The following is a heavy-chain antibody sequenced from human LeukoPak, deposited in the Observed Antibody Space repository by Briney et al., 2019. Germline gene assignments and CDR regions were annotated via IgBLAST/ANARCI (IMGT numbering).Heavy chain of an antibody. Sequence: ASVKVSCKASGYTFTSYYIHWVRQAPGHGLEWLEIINPSGGSTSYPQKFQDRVTMTRDTSTSTVYMELSSLKSDDTAIYYCARGVFGELEKLMFQHGGQGTLVTVSS. J-gene: IGHJ1*01. CDR2: INPSGGST. D-gene: IGHD3-10*02. CDR3: ARGVFGELEKLMFQH. CDR1: GYTFTSYY. V-gene: IGHV1-46*01.